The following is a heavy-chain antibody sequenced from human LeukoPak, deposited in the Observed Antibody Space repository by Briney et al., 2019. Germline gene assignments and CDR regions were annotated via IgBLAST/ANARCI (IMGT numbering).Heavy chain of an antibody. CDR2: ISYDGNNQ. D-gene: IGHD3-10*01. Sequence: PGGSLRLSCAASGFTFSSYGMHWVRQAPGKGLEWVAVISYDGNNQYYGDSVKGRFTISRDNSKNTLYLQMNSLGAEDTAVYYRAKRDYFGSVDSYYAMDVWGQGTTVTVSS. J-gene: IGHJ6*02. CDR1: GFTFSSYG. CDR3: AKRDYFGSVDSYYAMDV. V-gene: IGHV3-30*18.